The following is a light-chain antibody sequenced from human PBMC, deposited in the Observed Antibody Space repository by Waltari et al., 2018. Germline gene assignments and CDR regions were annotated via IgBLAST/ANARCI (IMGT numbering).Light chain of an antibody. CDR3: HSRDSSSTRV. CDR1: SLRRFY. CDR2: GQD. J-gene: IGLJ2*01. Sequence: SSKLTQDPAVSVALGQTVKITCQGDSLRRFYASWYQQRPGQAPVLVFYGQDDRPSGNPERFSCSTSGETAYLTITGAQADDEADYYCHSRDSSSTRVFGGGTRLTV. V-gene: IGLV3-19*01.